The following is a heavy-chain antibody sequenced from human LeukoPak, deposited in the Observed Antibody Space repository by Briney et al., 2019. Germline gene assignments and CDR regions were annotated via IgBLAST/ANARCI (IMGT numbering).Heavy chain of an antibody. CDR1: GFTVSSNY. CDR2: IYSGGST. V-gene: IGHV3-53*01. D-gene: IGHD5-12*01. CDR3: ARAIIDIVATIYFDY. Sequence: GGSLRLSCAASGFTVSSNYMSWVRQAPGKGLEWVSVIYSGGSTYYADSAKGRFTISRDNSKNTLYLQMNSLKAEDRAVYYCARAIIDIVATIYFDYWGQGALVTVSS. J-gene: IGHJ4*02.